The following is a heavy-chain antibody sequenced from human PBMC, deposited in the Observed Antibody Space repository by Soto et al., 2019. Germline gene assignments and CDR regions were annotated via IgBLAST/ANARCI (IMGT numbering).Heavy chain of an antibody. CDR3: TTPNDDFWSGYYDAFDI. CDR1: GFTFSNAW. CDR2: IKSKTDGGTT. J-gene: IGHJ3*02. Sequence: GGYLRLSCAASGFTFSNAWMSWVRQAPGKGLEWVGRIKSKTDGGTTDYAAPVKGRFTISRDDSKNTLYLQMNSLKTEDTAVYYCTTPNDDFWSGYYDAFDIWGQGTMVTVSS. V-gene: IGHV3-15*01. D-gene: IGHD3-3*01.